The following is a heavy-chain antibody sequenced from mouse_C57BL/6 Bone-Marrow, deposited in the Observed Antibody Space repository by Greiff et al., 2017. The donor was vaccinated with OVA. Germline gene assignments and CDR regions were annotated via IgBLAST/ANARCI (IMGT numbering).Heavy chain of an antibody. CDR2: ISSGGSYT. CDR3: ARHGLLIF. CDR1: GFTFSSYG. V-gene: IGHV5-6*01. Sequence: EVKLMESGGDLVKPGGSLKLSCAASGFTFSSYGMSWVRQTPDKRLEWVATISSGGSYTYYPDSVKGRFTISRDNAKNTLYLQMSSLKSEDTAMYYCARHGLLIFWGQGTTLTVSS. J-gene: IGHJ2*01. D-gene: IGHD2-10*01.